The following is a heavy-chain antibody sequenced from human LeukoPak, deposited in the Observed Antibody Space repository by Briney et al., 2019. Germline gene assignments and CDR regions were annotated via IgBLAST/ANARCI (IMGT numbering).Heavy chain of an antibody. CDR1: GYTFTSYA. V-gene: IGHV7-4-1*02. CDR2: INTNTGNP. D-gene: IGHD2-2*01. CDR3: ARESPIYCSSTSCHNWFDP. Sequence: GASVKVSCKASGYTFTSYAMNWVRQAPGQGLEWMGWINTNTGNPTYAQGFTGRFVFSLDTSVSTAYLQISSLKAEDTAVYYCARESPIYCSSTSCHNWFDPWGQGTLVTVSS. J-gene: IGHJ5*02.